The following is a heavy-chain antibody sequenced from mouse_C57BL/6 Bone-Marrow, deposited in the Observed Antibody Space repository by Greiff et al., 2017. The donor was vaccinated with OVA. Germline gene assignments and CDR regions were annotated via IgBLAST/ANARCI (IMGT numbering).Heavy chain of an antibody. J-gene: IGHJ2*01. Sequence: EVKLVESGPELVKPGASVKISCKASGYSFTDYNMNWVKQSNGKSLEWIGVINPNYGTTSYNQKFKGKATLTVDHSSRTASMQLNSVTSGGSAVYCSERYYCGLGFDCWGKGTTLTVSS. CDR2: INPNYGTT. D-gene: IGHD1-1*01. CDR1: GYSFTDYN. V-gene: IGHV1-39*01. CDR3: ERYYCGLGFDC.